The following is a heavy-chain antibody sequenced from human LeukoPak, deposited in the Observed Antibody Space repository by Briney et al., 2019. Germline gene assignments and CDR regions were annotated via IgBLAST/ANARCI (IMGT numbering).Heavy chain of an antibody. Sequence: GGSLRLSCAASGFTFSSYTMSWVRQAPGKGLKWVANIKQDGSEKYYVDSVKGRFTISRDNAQNSLYLQMNSLRAEDTAIYYCATSTAAAGTDWGQGTLVTVSS. D-gene: IGHD6-13*01. CDR1: GFTFSSYT. V-gene: IGHV3-7*03. CDR3: ATSTAAAGTD. CDR2: IKQDGSEK. J-gene: IGHJ4*02.